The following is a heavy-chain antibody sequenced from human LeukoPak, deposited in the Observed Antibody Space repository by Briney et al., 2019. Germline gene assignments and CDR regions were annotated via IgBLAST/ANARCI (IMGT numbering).Heavy chain of an antibody. CDR3: ASEALMVYANWFDP. D-gene: IGHD2-8*01. Sequence: SQTLSLTCTVSGGSISSGDYYWSWIRQPPGKGLEWIGYIYYSGSTYYNPSLKSRVTISVDTSKNQFSLKLSSVTAADTAVYYCASEALMVYANWFDPWGQGTLVTVSS. J-gene: IGHJ5*02. V-gene: IGHV4-30-4*08. CDR2: IYYSGST. CDR1: GGSISSGDYY.